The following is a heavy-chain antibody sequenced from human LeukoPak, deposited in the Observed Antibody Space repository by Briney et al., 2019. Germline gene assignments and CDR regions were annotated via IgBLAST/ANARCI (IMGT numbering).Heavy chain of an antibody. J-gene: IGHJ6*04. CDR1: GTYW. CDR2: ISGSGSTI. Sequence: GGSLRLSCAASGTYWMSWVRQAPGKGLEWVSAISGSGSTIYYADSAKGRFTISRDNAKNSLYLQMNSLRAEDTAVYYCAELGITMIGGVWGKGTTVTISS. V-gene: IGHV3-48*04. D-gene: IGHD3-10*02. CDR3: AELGITMIGGV.